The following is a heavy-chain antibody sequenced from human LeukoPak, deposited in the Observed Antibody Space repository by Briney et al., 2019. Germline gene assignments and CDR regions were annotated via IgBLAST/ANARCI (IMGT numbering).Heavy chain of an antibody. D-gene: IGHD6-6*01. Sequence: PSETLSLTCTVSGGSISTYYWSWVRQPAGKGLEWIWRIHTSGSVDYNPSLKSRVTMSVDTSKKQFSLTLSSVTAADTAMYYCAREGSMTARPFVSIDYWGQGTLVTVSS. V-gene: IGHV4-4*07. J-gene: IGHJ4*02. CDR3: AREGSMTARPFVSIDY. CDR1: GGSISTYY. CDR2: IHTSGSV.